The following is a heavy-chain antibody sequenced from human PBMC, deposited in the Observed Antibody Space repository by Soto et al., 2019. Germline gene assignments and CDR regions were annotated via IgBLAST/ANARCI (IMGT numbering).Heavy chain of an antibody. J-gene: IGHJ5*02. CDR2: INHSGGT. CDR1: GGSFSGYY. Sequence: SETLSLTCAVYGGSFSGYYWTWIRQPPGKGLEWIGDINHSGGTNYNPSLKSRVTISVDTSKYQFSLKVTSVTAADTAVYYCARDLDHDYGDVGYFDPWGQGTLVTVSS. CDR3: ARDLDHDYGDVGYFDP. V-gene: IGHV4-34*01. D-gene: IGHD4-17*01.